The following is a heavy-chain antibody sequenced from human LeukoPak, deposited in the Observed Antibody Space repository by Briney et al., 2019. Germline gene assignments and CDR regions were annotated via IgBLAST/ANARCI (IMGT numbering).Heavy chain of an antibody. Sequence: GGSLRLSCAASGLTFSDYYMTWIRQAPGKGLEWVSSISGTGTTIYSADSVRGRFTFSRDTARNSLFLHMNSLRAEDTAVYYCAVQITMIVVVPYFDYWGQGTLVTVSS. CDR1: GLTFSDYY. D-gene: IGHD3-22*01. J-gene: IGHJ4*02. V-gene: IGHV3-11*04. CDR2: ISGTGTTI. CDR3: AVQITMIVVVPYFDY.